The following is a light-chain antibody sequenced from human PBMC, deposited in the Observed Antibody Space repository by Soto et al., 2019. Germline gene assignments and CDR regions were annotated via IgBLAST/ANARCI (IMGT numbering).Light chain of an antibody. CDR1: SSDVGGYDY. Sequence: QSALTKPPSASGSPGQSVTISCTGTSSDVGGYDYVSWYQHHPGKAPKLMIYEVNKRPSGVPDRFSGSKSGNTASLTVSGLQAEDEADYYCSSYAGSNNLVFGGGTKLTVL. V-gene: IGLV2-8*01. CDR3: SSYAGSNNLV. J-gene: IGLJ3*02. CDR2: EVN.